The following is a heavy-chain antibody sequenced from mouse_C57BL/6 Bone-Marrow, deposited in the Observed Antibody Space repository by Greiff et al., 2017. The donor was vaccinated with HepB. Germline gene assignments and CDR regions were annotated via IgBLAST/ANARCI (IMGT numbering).Heavy chain of an antibody. CDR2: INPNNGGT. J-gene: IGHJ3*01. D-gene: IGHD2-5*01. CDR3: ARSYSNYLAWFAY. V-gene: IGHV1-18*01. CDR1: GYTFTDYN. Sequence: EVKLQESGPELVKPGASVKIPCKASGYTFTDYNMDWVKQSHGKSLEWIGDINPNNGGTIYNQKFKGKATLTVDKSSSTAYMELRSLTSADTAVYYCARSYSNYLAWFAYWGQGTLVTVSA.